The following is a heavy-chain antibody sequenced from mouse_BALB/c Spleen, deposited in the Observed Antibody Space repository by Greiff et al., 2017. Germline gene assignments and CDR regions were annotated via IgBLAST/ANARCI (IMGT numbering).Heavy chain of an antibody. CDR3: AREEYGNFFAY. V-gene: IGHV5-6-5*01. CDR2: ISSGGST. CDR1: GFTFSSYA. Sequence: EVKVEESGGGLVKPGGSLKLSCAASGFTFSSYAMSWVRQTPEKRLEWVASISSGGSTYYPDSVKGRFTISRDNARNILYLQMSSLRSEDTAMYYCAREEYGNFFAYWGQGTLVTVSA. D-gene: IGHD2-10*02. J-gene: IGHJ3*01.